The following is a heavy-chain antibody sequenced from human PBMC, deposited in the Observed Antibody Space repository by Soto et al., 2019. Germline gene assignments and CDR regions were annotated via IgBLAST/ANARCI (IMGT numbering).Heavy chain of an antibody. CDR1: GFTFSSYA. J-gene: IGHJ2*01. D-gene: IGHD2-21*02. CDR3: AIPANCGDDCSAPNPGIYTFLDL. CDR2: ISAAGGST. V-gene: IGHV3-23*01. Sequence: EVQLLESGGGLVQPLGSRRLSCAASGFTFSSYAMSWFRQAPGKGLEWVSAISAAGGSTYYAGSVKGRFTISRDNFRNTLFLQMHSLRAEDTAIYFCAIPANCGDDCSAPNPGIYTFLDLWGRGTLVTVSS.